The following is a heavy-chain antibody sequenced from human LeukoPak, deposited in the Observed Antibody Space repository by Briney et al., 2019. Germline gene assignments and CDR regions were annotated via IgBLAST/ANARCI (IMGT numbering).Heavy chain of an antibody. J-gene: IGHJ3*02. CDR1: GFIVSDNY. V-gene: IGHV3-23*01. CDR3: ASDFAPLAARPEDAFDI. CDR2: ISGSAGST. D-gene: IGHD6-6*01. Sequence: PGGSLRLSCAASGFIVSDNYMSWVRQAPGKGLEWVSVISGSAGSTDYADSVRGRFTISRDNSKNTLYLQMNSLRAEDTAVYYCASDFAPLAARPEDAFDIWGQGTMVTVSS.